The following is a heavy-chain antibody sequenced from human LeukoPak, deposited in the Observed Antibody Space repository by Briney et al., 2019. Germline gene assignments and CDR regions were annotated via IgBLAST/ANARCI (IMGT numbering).Heavy chain of an antibody. CDR3: ARDRNDILTGRNWFDP. J-gene: IGHJ5*02. Sequence: GGSLRLSCAASGFTFNSYWMHWVRQAPGRGLVWVSRISSDESSTSYADSVKGRFTISRDNAKNSLYLQMNSLRAEDTAVYYCARDRNDILTGRNWFDPWGQGTLVTVSS. CDR1: GFTFNSYW. V-gene: IGHV3-74*01. D-gene: IGHD3-9*01. CDR2: ISSDESST.